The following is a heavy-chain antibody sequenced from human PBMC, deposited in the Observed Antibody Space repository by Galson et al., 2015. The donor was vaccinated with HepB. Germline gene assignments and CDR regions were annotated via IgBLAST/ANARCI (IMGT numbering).Heavy chain of an antibody. Sequence: SLRLSCAASGFTFSSYGMHWVRQAPGKGLEWVAVIWYDGSNKYYADSVKGRFTISRDNSKNTLYLQMNSLRAEDTAVYYCARDFSLEATPLYYFDYWGQGTLVTVSS. CDR1: GFTFSSYG. D-gene: IGHD1-26*01. CDR2: IWYDGSNK. V-gene: IGHV3-33*08. CDR3: ARDFSLEATPLYYFDY. J-gene: IGHJ4*02.